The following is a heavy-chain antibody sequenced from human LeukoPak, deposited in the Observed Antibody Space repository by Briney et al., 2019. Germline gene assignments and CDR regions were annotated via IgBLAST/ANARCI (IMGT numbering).Heavy chain of an antibody. D-gene: IGHD5-12*01. Sequence: PSETLSLTCTVSGGSISSYYWSWIRQPPGKGLEWIGYIYYSGSTNYNPSLKSRVTISVDTSKNQFSLKLSPVTAADTAVYYCAREDSGYDRYYYYYMDVWGKGTTVTVSS. CDR3: AREDSGYDRYYYYYMDV. CDR2: IYYSGST. J-gene: IGHJ6*03. V-gene: IGHV4-59*01. CDR1: GGSISSYY.